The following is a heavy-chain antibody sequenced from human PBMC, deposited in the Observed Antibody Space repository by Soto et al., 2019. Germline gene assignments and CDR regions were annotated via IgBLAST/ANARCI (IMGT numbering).Heavy chain of an antibody. CDR2: ISYDGSNK. J-gene: IGHJ4*02. D-gene: IGHD3-22*01. CDR3: AKGSHYYDSSGYLHYFDY. Sequence: QVQLVESGGGVVQPGRSLRLSCAASGFTFSSYGMHWVRQAPGKGLEWVAVISYDGSNKYYADSVKGRFTISRDNSKNTLYLQMNSLRAKDTAVYYCAKGSHYYDSSGYLHYFDYWGQGTLVTVSS. V-gene: IGHV3-30*18. CDR1: GFTFSSYG.